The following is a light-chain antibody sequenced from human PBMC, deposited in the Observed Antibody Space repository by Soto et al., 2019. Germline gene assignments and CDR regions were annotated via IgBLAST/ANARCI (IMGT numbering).Light chain of an antibody. V-gene: IGLV2-11*01. CDR1: SSDVGRYDY. CDR3: CSFAGPYSDV. CDR2: DVT. Sequence: QSVLTQPRSVSASPGQSVTISCTGTSSDVGRYDYVSWYQQHPGKAPKLIVYDVTERPSGVPDRFSGSKSGNTASLTISGLQAEDEADYSCCSFAGPYSDVCGNGTKVTVL. J-gene: IGLJ1*01.